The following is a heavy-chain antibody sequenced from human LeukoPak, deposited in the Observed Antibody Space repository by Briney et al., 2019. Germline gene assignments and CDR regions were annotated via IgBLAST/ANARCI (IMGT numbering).Heavy chain of an antibody. CDR2: IIPIFGTA. Sequence: SVTVSSTASARTFTIYAIRWVRPAPGQGLEWMGGIIPIFGTANYTQKFQGRVTINTDESTSTAYIVLSSLRSEDTAVYYSARASYCSSTSCYRFDYWGEGTLVTVSS. D-gene: IGHD2-2*01. CDR1: ARTFTIYA. J-gene: IGHJ4*02. CDR3: ARASYCSSTSCYRFDY. V-gene: IGHV1-69*05.